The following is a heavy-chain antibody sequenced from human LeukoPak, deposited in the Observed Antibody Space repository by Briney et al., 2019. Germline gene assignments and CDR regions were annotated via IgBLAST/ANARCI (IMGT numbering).Heavy chain of an antibody. Sequence: PSETLSLTCTVSGGSISSYYWSWIRQPAGKGLEWIGRIYTSGSTNYNPSLKSRVTMSVDTSKNQLSLKLSSVTAADTAVYYCARGYYDFWSGYYPDVWGKGTTVTVSS. CDR1: GGSISSYY. CDR3: ARGYYDFWSGYYPDV. D-gene: IGHD3-3*01. V-gene: IGHV4-4*07. CDR2: IYTSGST. J-gene: IGHJ6*04.